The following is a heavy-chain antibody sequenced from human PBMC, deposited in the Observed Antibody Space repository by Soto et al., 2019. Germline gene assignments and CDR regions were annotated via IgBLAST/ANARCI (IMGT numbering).Heavy chain of an antibody. CDR1: GGSVDSNRYY. J-gene: IGHJ4*02. CDR3: ARGNVVAIDY. V-gene: IGHV4-30-2*01. Sequence: PSETLSLTCTVSGGSVDSNRYYWAWIRQPPGKGLEWIGYIYHSGSTYYNPSLKSRVTISVDRSKNQFSLKLSSVTAADTAVYYCARGNVVAIDYWGQGTLVTVSS. D-gene: IGHD2-21*01. CDR2: IYHSGST.